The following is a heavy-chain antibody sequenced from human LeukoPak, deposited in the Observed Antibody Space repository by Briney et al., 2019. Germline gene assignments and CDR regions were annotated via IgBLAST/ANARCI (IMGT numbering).Heavy chain of an antibody. V-gene: IGHV3-9*01. J-gene: IGHJ4*02. CDR1: GFTFDDYA. CDR3: ARDRWGYFDY. D-gene: IGHD3-16*01. Sequence: GRSLRLSCAASGFTFDDYAMHWVRQAPGKGLEWVSGISWNSGSIGYADSVKGRFTISRDNAKNSLYLQMNSLRAEDTAVYYCARDRWGYFDYWGQGTLVTVSS. CDR2: ISWNSGSI.